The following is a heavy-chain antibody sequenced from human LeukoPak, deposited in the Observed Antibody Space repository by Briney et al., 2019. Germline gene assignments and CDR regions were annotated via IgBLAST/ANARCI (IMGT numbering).Heavy chain of an antibody. CDR3: VSGYSYGYVNWFDP. CDR1: GYTFTRYY. CDR2: INPNSGGT. V-gene: IGHV1-2*02. J-gene: IGHJ5*02. D-gene: IGHD5-18*01. Sequence: ASVKVSCKASGYTFTRYYMHWVRQAPGQGLEWMGWINPNSGGTNYAQKFQGRVTMTRDTSISTAYMELSRLRSDDTAVYYCVSGYSYGYVNWFDPWGQGTLVTVSS.